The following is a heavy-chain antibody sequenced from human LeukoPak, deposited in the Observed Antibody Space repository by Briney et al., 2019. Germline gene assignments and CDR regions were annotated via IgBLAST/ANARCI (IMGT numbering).Heavy chain of an antibody. Sequence: SETLSLTCSVSGGSIRNYYWSWIRQPPWKGLEWIGFTFYSGSTNYNPSLKNRVTISVDTSKNQFSLKLTSVTAADTAMYYCAREGSGDRYFDFWGQGTLVAVFS. CDR1: GGSIRNYY. V-gene: IGHV4-59*01. J-gene: IGHJ4*02. CDR3: AREGSGDRYFDF. CDR2: TFYSGST. D-gene: IGHD7-27*01.